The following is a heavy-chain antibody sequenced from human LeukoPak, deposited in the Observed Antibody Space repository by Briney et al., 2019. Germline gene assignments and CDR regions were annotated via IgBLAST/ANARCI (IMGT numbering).Heavy chain of an antibody. Sequence: GASVKVSCKASGYTFTGYYMHWVRQAPGQGLEWMGWINPNSGGTNYAQKFQGRVTMTRDTSTSTAYMELSRLRSDDTAVYYCARVRKASTIFGVVTKYYFDYWGQGTLVTVSS. CDR2: INPNSGGT. D-gene: IGHD3-3*01. J-gene: IGHJ4*02. CDR3: ARVRKASTIFGVVTKYYFDY. CDR1: GYTFTGYY. V-gene: IGHV1-2*02.